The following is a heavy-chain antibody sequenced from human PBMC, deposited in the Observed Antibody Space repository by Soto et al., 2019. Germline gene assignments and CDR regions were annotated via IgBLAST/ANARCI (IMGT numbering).Heavy chain of an antibody. CDR3: ARDICSTSCRKYYYYGMDV. J-gene: IGHJ6*02. CDR2: ISYDGSNK. V-gene: IGHV3-30-3*01. Sequence: GGSLRLSCAASGFTFSSYAMHWVRQAPGKGLEWVAVISYDGSNKYYADSVKGRFTISRDNSKNTLYLQMNSLRAEDTAVYYCARDICSTSCRKYYYYGMDVWGQGTTVTVSS. CDR1: GFTFSSYA. D-gene: IGHD2-2*01.